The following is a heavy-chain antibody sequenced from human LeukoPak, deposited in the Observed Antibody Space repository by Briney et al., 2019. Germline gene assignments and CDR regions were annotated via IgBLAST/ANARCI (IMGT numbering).Heavy chain of an antibody. V-gene: IGHV4-59*01. J-gene: IGHJ6*02. Sequence: SETLSLTCTVSGGSISSYYWSWIRQPPGKGLEWIGYIYYSGSTNYNPSLKSRVTISVDTSKNQFSLKLSSVTAADTAVYYCARAACGGDCYSPDYYGMDVWGQGTTVTVSS. D-gene: IGHD2-21*02. CDR3: ARAACGGDCYSPDYYGMDV. CDR1: GGSISSYY. CDR2: IYYSGST.